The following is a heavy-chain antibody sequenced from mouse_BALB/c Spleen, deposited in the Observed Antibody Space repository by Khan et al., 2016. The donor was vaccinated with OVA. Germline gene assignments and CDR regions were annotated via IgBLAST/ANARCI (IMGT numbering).Heavy chain of an antibody. J-gene: IGHJ3*01. CDR2: IFPGSGSP. CDR1: GYTFTDYI. D-gene: IGHD2-14*01. Sequence: QVQLQQPGPELVKPGASLKVSCKASGYTFTDYIIGWVKQSTRQGLEWIGDIFPGSGSPYYNEKFKDKATLTADKLSNTAYMQLSSLTSEDSAVYFRARGGYSAFAYWGQGTLVTVSA. V-gene: IGHV1-77*01. CDR3: ARGGYSAFAY.